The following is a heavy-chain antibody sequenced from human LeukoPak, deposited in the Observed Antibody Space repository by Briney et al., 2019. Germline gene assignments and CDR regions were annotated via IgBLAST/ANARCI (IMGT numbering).Heavy chain of an antibody. CDR1: GFTLSDHY. CDR2: SRNKAIDYTT. CDR3: SRDLRYGRAFAL. J-gene: IGHJ3*01. Sequence: GGSLRLSCVASGFTLSDHYIDWVRQAPGKGLEWVGRSRNKAIDYTTDYAASVRDRFSISRDDSKKSVFLQMNSLKPEDTAVYYCSRDLRYGRAFALWGQGTMVTVSS. V-gene: IGHV3-72*01. D-gene: IGHD3-16*01.